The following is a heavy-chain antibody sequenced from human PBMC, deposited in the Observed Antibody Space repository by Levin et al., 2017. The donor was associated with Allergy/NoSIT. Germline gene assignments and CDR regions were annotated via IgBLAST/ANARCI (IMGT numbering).Heavy chain of an antibody. Sequence: ASVKDSCKASGYTFTGYYMHWVRQAPGQGLEWMGRINPNSGGTNYAQKFQGRVTMTRDTSISTAYMELSRLRSDDTAVYYCARMGIVVVTGVDYWGQGTLVTVSS. CDR3: ARMGIVVVTGVDY. V-gene: IGHV1-2*06. CDR1: GYTFTGYY. J-gene: IGHJ4*02. D-gene: IGHD2-21*02. CDR2: INPNSGGT.